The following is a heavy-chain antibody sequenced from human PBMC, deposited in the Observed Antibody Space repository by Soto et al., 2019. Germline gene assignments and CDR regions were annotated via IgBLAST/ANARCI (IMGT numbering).Heavy chain of an antibody. J-gene: IGHJ5*02. D-gene: IGHD2-15*01. Sequence: GGSLRLSCATSGFSFSTYAMTWVRQAPGKGLEWVSTFNGNGGGTYYADSVKGRFTISRDNSKNTLYLQMDSLRAEDTATYYCAKDNTLHWFDPWGQGTLVTVSA. CDR1: GFSFSTYA. CDR3: AKDNTLHWFDP. V-gene: IGHV3-23*01. CDR2: FNGNGGGT.